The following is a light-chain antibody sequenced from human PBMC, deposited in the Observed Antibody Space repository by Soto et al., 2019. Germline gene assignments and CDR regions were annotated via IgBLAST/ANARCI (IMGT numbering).Light chain of an antibody. J-gene: IGKJ5*01. Sequence: ELVLTQSPGTMSLSPGARATLSCRASQSVSSSYLAWYQQKPGQAPRLLIYGASSRATGIPDRFSGSGSGTDFTLTINRLEPEDFAVYYCQQYGSSITFGQGTQLEIK. V-gene: IGKV3-20*01. CDR2: GAS. CDR3: QQYGSSIT. CDR1: QSVSSSY.